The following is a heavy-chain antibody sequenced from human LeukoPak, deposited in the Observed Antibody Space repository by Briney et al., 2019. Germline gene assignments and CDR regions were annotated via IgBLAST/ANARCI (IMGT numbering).Heavy chain of an antibody. CDR2: LSDAGVRI. CDR1: GFTFRNYG. J-gene: IGHJ4*02. Sequence: GSLRLSCIASGFTFRNYGMSWVRQAPGKGLEWVSGLSDAGVRIFYSDSVKGRFTISRDNSKNTLYLQMDSLRAEDTAVYYCARSVATVTPNAYWGQGTLVNVSS. D-gene: IGHD4-11*01. CDR3: ARSVATVTPNAY. V-gene: IGHV3-23*01.